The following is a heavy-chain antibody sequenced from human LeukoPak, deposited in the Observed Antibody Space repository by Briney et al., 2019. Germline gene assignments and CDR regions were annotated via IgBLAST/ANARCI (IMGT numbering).Heavy chain of an antibody. CDR1: GFAFSSYA. J-gene: IGHJ4*02. CDR2: ISGSGGST. CDR3: AKDSRYCSSTSCYTGGYYFDY. D-gene: IGHD2-2*02. V-gene: IGHV3-23*01. Sequence: GGSLRLSCAASGFAFSSYAMSWVRQAPGKGLEWVSAISGSGGSTYYADSVKGRFTISRDNSKNTLYLQMNSLRAEDTAVYYCAKDSRYCSSTSCYTGGYYFDYWGQGTLVTVSS.